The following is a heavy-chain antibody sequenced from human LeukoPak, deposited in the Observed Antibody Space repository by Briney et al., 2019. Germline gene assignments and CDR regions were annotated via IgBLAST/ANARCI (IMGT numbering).Heavy chain of an antibody. CDR3: AKDLQWGDYYYGMDV. J-gene: IGHJ6*02. V-gene: IGHV3-23*01. D-gene: IGHD1-26*01. CDR2: ISGSGGST. Sequence: QPGGSLRLSCAASGFTFSTYAMSWVRQAPGKGLEWVSAISGSGGSTYHADSVKGRFTISRDNSKNTSYLQMNSLRAEDTAAYYCAKDLQWGDYYYGMDVWGQGTTVTVSS. CDR1: GFTFSTYA.